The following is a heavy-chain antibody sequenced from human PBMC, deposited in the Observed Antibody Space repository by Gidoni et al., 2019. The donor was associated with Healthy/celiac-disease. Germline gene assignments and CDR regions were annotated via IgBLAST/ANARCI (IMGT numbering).Heavy chain of an antibody. V-gene: IGHV1-69*01. Sequence: QVQLVQSGAEVKKPGSSVKVSCKASGGTFSSYALSWVRQAPGHGLEWMGGIIPIFGTANYAQKFQGRVTITADESTSTAYMELSSLRSEDTAVYYCARAGYCSGGSCYSYYYYYGMDVWGQGTTVTVSS. CDR1: GGTFSSYA. D-gene: IGHD2-15*01. J-gene: IGHJ6*02. CDR3: ARAGYCSGGSCYSYYYYYGMDV. CDR2: IIPIFGTA.